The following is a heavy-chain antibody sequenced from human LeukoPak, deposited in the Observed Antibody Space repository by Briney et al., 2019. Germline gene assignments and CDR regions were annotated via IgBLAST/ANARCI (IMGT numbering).Heavy chain of an antibody. CDR3: ARIIAAGSSDY. CDR1: GFTFSSYS. V-gene: IGHV3-21*01. Sequence: GSLRLSCAASGFTFSSYSMNWVRQAPGKGLEWVSSISSSSSYIYYADSVKGRFTISRDNAKNSPYLQMNSLRAEDTAVYYCARIIAAGSSDYWGQGTLVTVSS. D-gene: IGHD6-13*01. CDR2: ISSSSSYI. J-gene: IGHJ4*02.